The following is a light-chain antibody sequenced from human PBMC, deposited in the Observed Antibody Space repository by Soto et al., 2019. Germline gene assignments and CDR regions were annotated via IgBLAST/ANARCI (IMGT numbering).Light chain of an antibody. CDR3: TSYTSSTPFYV. CDR2: DVN. Sequence: QSVLTQPASVSGSSGQSITISCTGTSSDVGTYNSVSWYQQHPGKAPKLIIYDVNNRPSGVSNRFSGSKSGNTASLTISGLQAEDEADYYCTSYTSSTPFYVFGTGTKVTV. CDR1: SSDVGTYNS. V-gene: IGLV2-14*03. J-gene: IGLJ1*01.